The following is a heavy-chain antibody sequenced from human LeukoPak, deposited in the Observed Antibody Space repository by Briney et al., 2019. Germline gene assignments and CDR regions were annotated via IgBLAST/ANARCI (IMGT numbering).Heavy chain of an antibody. CDR2: ISAYNGNT. Sequence: ASVKVSCKASGYTFTSYGISWVRQAPGQGLEWMGWISAYNGNTNYAQKLQGRVTMTTDTSTSTAYMELRSLRSDDTAVYYCARTWAKRWLQTRDYYYYGMDVWGQGTTVTVSS. CDR3: ARTWAKRWLQTRDYYYYGMDV. J-gene: IGHJ6*02. V-gene: IGHV1-18*01. D-gene: IGHD5-24*01. CDR1: GYTFTSYG.